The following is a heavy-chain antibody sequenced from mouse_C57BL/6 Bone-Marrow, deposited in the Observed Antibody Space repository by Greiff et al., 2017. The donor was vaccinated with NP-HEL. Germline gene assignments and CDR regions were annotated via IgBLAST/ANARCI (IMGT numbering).Heavy chain of an antibody. CDR2: ISYDGSN. Sequence: EVQLQESGPGLVKPSQSLSLTCSVTGYSITSGYYWNWIRQFPGNKLEWMGYISYDGSNNYNPSLKNRISITRDTAKNQFFLKLNSVTTEDTATYYCARGAATPYAMDYWGQGTSVTVSS. V-gene: IGHV3-6*01. CDR1: GYSITSGYY. CDR3: ARGAATPYAMDY. J-gene: IGHJ4*01.